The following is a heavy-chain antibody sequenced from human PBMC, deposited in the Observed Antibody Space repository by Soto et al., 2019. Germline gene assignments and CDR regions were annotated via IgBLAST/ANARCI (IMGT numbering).Heavy chain of an antibody. J-gene: IGHJ4*02. Sequence: GGSLILSCAASGFTFSSYSMYWVRQAPGKGLEWVADISYDGSNKYYADSVKGRFTISRDNSKNTLYLQMNSLRAEDTAVYYCARSNAYNDVWSGYFDSWGQGTLVTVSS. V-gene: IGHV3-30-3*01. D-gene: IGHD3-3*01. CDR1: GFTFSSYS. CDR2: ISYDGSNK. CDR3: ARSNAYNDVWSGYFDS.